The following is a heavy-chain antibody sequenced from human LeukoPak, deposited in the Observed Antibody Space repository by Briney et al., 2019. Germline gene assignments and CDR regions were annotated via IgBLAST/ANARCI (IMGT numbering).Heavy chain of an antibody. J-gene: IGHJ5*02. CDR2: ISSSSSYI. CDR3: ARDGGSYSRFDP. D-gene: IGHD1-26*01. V-gene: IGHV3-21*01. Sequence: VGSLRLSCAASGFTFRSYSMNWVRQARGKGLEWVSSISSSSSYIYYADSVKGRFTISRDNAKNSLYLQMNSLRAEDTAVYYCARDGGSYSRFDPWGQGTLVTVSS. CDR1: GFTFRSYS.